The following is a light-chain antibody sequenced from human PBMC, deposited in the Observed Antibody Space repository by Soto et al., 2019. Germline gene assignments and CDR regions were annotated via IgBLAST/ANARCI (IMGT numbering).Light chain of an antibody. Sequence: QSALTQPASVSGSPGQSITLSCTGTSSDFGGYNYVSWYQHHPGKAPKLIIYDVSNRPSGVSIRFSGSKSDNTASLTISGLQPEDEADYHCSSYTTSNTRQIVFGTGTKLTVL. CDR3: SSYTTSNTRQIV. V-gene: IGLV2-14*03. CDR1: SSDFGGYNY. J-gene: IGLJ1*01. CDR2: DVS.